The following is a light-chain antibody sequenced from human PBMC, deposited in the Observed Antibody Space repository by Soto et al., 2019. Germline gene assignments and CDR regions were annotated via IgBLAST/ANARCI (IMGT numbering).Light chain of an antibody. J-gene: IGLJ1*01. CDR3: SSFTTSSTFV. CDR1: STDVGRYNY. Sequence: QTVLAQPASVSGSLGQSITPACTGTSTDVGRYNYFSWFQQHPGKVPKLTISDVNTWPSGVSDRFSGSKSGNTASLTISGLQPEDEADYYCSSFTTSSTFVFGTGTKVTV. V-gene: IGLV2-14*03. CDR2: DVN.